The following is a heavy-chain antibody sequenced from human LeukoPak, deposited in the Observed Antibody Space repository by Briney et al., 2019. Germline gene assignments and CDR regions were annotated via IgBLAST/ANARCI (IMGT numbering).Heavy chain of an antibody. J-gene: IGHJ6*04. Sequence: PGGSLRLSCAASGFTFSSYEMNWVRQAPGKGLEWVSYNSSSGSTIYYADSVKGRFTISRDNAKNSLYLQMNSLGAEDTAVYYCAELGITMIGGVWGKGTTVTISS. CDR1: GFTFSSYE. CDR2: NSSSGSTI. D-gene: IGHD3-10*02. CDR3: AELGITMIGGV. V-gene: IGHV3-48*03.